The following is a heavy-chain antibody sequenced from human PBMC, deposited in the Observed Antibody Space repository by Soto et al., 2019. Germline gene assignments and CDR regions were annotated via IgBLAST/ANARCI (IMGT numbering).Heavy chain of an antibody. D-gene: IGHD2-2*01. J-gene: IGHJ6*02. CDR3: AXAPDFAVVEQADTGYYYGMDF. V-gene: IGHV1-18*01. CDR1: GYTFTSYG. Sequence: GASVKVSCKASGYTFTSYGISWVRQAPGQGLEWMGWISAYNGNTNYAQKLQGRVTMTTDTSTSTAYMELRSLRSDDTAVYYCAXAPDFAVVEQADTGYYYGMDFWGQGNTVTVSS. CDR2: ISAYNGNT.